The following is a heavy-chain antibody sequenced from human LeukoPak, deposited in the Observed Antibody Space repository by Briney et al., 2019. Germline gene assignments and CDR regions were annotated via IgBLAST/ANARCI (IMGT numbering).Heavy chain of an antibody. J-gene: IGHJ4*02. D-gene: IGHD3-10*01. Sequence: PGGSLRLSCAASGFTFSSSAMHWVRQASGKGLEWVGRIRSNANSYATAYAASVKGRFTISRDNSKNTAYLHMNRMRPEDTAVYYCTRHNRYSGVFDYWGQGTLVTVSS. V-gene: IGHV3-73*01. CDR1: GFTFSSSA. CDR2: IRSNANSYAT. CDR3: TRHNRYSGVFDY.